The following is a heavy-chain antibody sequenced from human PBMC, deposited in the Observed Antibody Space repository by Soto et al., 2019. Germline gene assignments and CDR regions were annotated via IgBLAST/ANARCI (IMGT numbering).Heavy chain of an antibody. Sequence: ASVKVSCKASGYTFTSYAMHWVRQAPGQRLEWMGWINAGNGNTKYSQKFQGRVTITRDTSASTAYMELSSLRSEDTAVYYCARSGSSSWYWFDPWGQRTLVTVSS. V-gene: IGHV1-3*01. D-gene: IGHD6-13*01. CDR3: ARSGSSSWYWFDP. J-gene: IGHJ5*02. CDR1: GYTFTSYA. CDR2: INAGNGNT.